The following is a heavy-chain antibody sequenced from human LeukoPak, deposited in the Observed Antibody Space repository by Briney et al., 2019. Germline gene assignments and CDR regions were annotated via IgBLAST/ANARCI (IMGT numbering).Heavy chain of an antibody. J-gene: IGHJ5*02. CDR2: ISDSGGST. CDR3: AKGNSSSWPNWFDP. Sequence: GGSLRLSCAASGFTFSSYAMSWVRQAPGKGLEWVSAISDSGGSTYYADSVKGRFTASRDNSKNTLYLQMNSLRAEDTAVYYCAKGNSSSWPNWFDPWGQGTLVTVSS. CDR1: GFTFSSYA. D-gene: IGHD6-13*01. V-gene: IGHV3-23*01.